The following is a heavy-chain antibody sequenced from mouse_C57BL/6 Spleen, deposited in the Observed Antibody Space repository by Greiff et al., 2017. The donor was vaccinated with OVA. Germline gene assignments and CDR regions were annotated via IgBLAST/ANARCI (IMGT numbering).Heavy chain of an antibody. J-gene: IGHJ4*01. Sequence: QVQLQQSGPELVKPGASVKISCKASGYAFSSSWMNWVKQRPGKGLEWIGRIYPGDGDTNYNGKFKGKATLTADKSSSTAYMQLSSLTSEDSAVYFCARGGHYGISYDYYAMDYWGKGTSVTVSS. CDR3: ARGGHYGISYDYYAMDY. CDR2: IYPGDGDT. V-gene: IGHV1-82*01. D-gene: IGHD1-1*01. CDR1: GYAFSSSW.